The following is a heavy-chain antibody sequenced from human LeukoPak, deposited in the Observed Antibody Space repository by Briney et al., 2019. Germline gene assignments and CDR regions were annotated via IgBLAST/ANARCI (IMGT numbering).Heavy chain of an antibody. CDR2: IIPIFGTA. J-gene: IGHJ2*01. CDR1: AGTFGSYA. V-gene: IGHV1-69*05. Sequence: GSSVKVSCKASAGTFGSYAISWVRQAPGQGLEWMGGIIPIFGTANYAQKFQGRVTITTDESTSTAYMELSSLRSEDTAVYYCARSHVVVTAIPSWYFDLWGRGTLVTVSS. D-gene: IGHD2-21*02. CDR3: ARSHVVVTAIPSWYFDL.